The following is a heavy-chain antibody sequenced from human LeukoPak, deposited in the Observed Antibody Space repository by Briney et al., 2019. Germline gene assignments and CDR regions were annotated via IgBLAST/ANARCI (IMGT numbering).Heavy chain of an antibody. CDR2: IYPGDSDT. V-gene: IGHV5-51*01. CDR3: ARHFDCSSTSCGMDV. CDR1: GYNFASYW. D-gene: IGHD2-2*01. J-gene: IGHJ6*02. Sequence: GESLKISCKITGYNFASYWLGWVRQMPGKGLEWMGIIYPGDSDTRYSPSFQGQVTISADKSISTAYLQWSSLKASDTAMYYCARHFDCSSTSCGMDVWGQGTTVTVSS.